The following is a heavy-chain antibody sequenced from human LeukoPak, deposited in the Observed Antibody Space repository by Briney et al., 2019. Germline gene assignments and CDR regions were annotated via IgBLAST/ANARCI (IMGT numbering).Heavy chain of an antibody. V-gene: IGHV3-23*01. CDR2: ISSSGGRT. CDR3: TKEGGPYDSGGYFDC. CDR1: RFSLFSYS. Sequence: WGAPRLSCSASRFSLFSYSLGWGRPGPGEGLEGGSPISSSGGRTYYADSVRSHFTISRDDSKNTLYLQMNSLRADDTAVYYCTKEGGPYDSGGYFDCWGQGTLVTVSS. J-gene: IGHJ4*02. D-gene: IGHD3-3*01.